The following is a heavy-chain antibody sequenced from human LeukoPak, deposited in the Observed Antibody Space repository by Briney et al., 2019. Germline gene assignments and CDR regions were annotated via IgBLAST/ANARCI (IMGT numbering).Heavy chain of an antibody. J-gene: IGHJ6*03. CDR2: ISSSGSTI. CDR1: GFTFSSHE. CDR3: ARVDYYYYMDV. V-gene: IGHV3-48*03. Sequence: GGSLRLSCAASGFTFSSHEMNWVRQAPGKGLEWVSYISSSGSTIYYADSVKGRFTISRDNAKNSLYLQMNSLRAEDTAVYYCARVDYYYYMDVWGKGTTVTISS.